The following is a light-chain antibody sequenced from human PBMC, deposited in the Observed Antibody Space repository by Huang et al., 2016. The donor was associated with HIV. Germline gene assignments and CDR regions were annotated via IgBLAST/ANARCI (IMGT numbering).Light chain of an antibody. CDR1: QGVSTD. J-gene: IGKJ1*01. CDR3: QQYSNWPQT. Sequence: EIVMTQSPATLSVSPGEKAPLSCRASQGVSTDLAWYQQKPGQSPRLLIYGSSTRATGIPARFSGSGSGTEFTLTISSLQSGDFAVYYCQQYSNWPQTFGQGTKVEIK. V-gene: IGKV3-15*01. CDR2: GSS.